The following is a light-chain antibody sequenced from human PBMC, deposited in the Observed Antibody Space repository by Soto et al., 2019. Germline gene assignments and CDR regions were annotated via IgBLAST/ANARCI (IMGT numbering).Light chain of an antibody. CDR2: DTS. CDR1: QSLTNSY. CDR3: QQYGTSEII. V-gene: IGKV3-20*01. J-gene: IGKJ5*01. Sequence: DMVLTQSPDTLSLSPGNRATLSCRASQSLTNSYMAWYQVKPGQAPRLLIYDTSSRATGIPDRFSGSGSGTDFTLTITRLEPEDFAVFYCQQYGTSEIIFGQGTRLEIK.